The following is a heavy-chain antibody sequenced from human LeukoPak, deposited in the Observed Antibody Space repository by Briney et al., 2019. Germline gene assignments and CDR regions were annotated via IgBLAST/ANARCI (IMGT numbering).Heavy chain of an antibody. V-gene: IGHV3-49*04. J-gene: IGHJ4*02. CDR3: TRDPNRYNDYYFDY. D-gene: IGHD3-3*01. CDR2: IRSKAYGGTT. CDR1: GFTFGDYA. Sequence: PGGSLRLSCTASGFTFGDYAMSWVRQAPGKGLEWVGFIRSKAYGGTTEYAASVKGRFTISRDDSKSIAYLQMNSLKTEDTAVYYCTRDPNRYNDYYFDYWGQGTLVTVSS.